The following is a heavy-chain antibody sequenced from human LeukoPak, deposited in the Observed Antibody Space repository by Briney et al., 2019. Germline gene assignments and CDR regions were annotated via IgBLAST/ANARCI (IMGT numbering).Heavy chain of an antibody. CDR3: ARGQPYYDYVWGSYRGYFDY. D-gene: IGHD3-16*02. CDR1: GGSISSYY. Sequence: SETLSLTCTVSGGSISSYYWSWIRQPPGMGLEWLGFIYYTGTTNYNPSLKSRVTISVDTSKNQFSLKLSSVTAADTAVYYCARGQPYYDYVWGSYRGYFDYWGQGTLVTVSS. CDR2: IYYTGTT. V-gene: IGHV4-59*12. J-gene: IGHJ4*02.